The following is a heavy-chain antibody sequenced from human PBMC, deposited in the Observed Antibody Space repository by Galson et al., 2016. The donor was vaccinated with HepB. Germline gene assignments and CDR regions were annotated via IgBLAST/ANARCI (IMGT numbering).Heavy chain of an antibody. J-gene: IGHJ4*02. D-gene: IGHD3-16*01. CDR3: AQRRLGLGNFYFDY. CDR1: GFSFSSYG. Sequence: SLRLSCAASGFSFSSYGMHWVRQSPGKGLEWVSAITSSGVGTFYTDSVKGRFTISRDNSKNTLYLQMNSLRVEDTATYFCAQRRLGLGNFYFDYWGRGTLVTVSS. V-gene: IGHV3-23*01. CDR2: ITSSGVGT.